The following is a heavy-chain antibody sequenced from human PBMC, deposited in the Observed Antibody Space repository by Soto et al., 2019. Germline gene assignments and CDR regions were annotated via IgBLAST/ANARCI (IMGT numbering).Heavy chain of an antibody. J-gene: IGHJ4*02. CDR1: GASISSDDYY. CDR3: ARDRSSSPDFFDY. CDR2: IYHTGRT. D-gene: IGHD6-6*01. V-gene: IGHV4-30-4*01. Sequence: SETLSLTCNVSGASISSDDYYWTWIRQPPGKGLEWIGYIYHTGRTGYNPALRSRLTISIDRSKNQFSLTLSSVSAADTALYYCARDRSSSPDFFDYWGQGTLVTVSS.